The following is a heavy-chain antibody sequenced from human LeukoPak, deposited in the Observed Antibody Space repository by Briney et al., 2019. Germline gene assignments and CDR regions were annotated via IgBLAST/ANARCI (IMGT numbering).Heavy chain of an antibody. V-gene: IGHV1-2*02. CDR1: GYTFTGYF. CDR3: ARGRAGDYFDY. CDR2: ISPNSGGT. Sequence: GASVKVSCKTSGYTFTGYFIHWVRQAPGQGLEWMGWISPNSGGTSNLQKFQGRVAMTRDTSISTAYMDLSRLRSDDTAVYYCARGRAGDYFDYWGQGTLVTVSS. J-gene: IGHJ4*02.